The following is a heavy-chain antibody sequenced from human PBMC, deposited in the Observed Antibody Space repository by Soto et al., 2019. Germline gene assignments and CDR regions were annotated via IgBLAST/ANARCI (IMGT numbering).Heavy chain of an antibody. CDR2: ISGSGGST. D-gene: IGHD3-3*01. CDR3: AKARAQYYDFWSGYPVDY. J-gene: IGHJ4*02. Sequence: GGSLRLSCAASGFTLNSFFMHWVRQAPGKGLEWVSAISGSGGSTYYADSVKGRFTISRDNSKNTLYLQMNSLRAEDTAVYYCAKARAQYYDFWSGYPVDYWGQGTLVTVSS. CDR1: GFTLNSFF. V-gene: IGHV3-23*01.